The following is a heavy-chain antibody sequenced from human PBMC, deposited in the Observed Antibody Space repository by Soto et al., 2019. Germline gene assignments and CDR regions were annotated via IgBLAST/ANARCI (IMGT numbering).Heavy chain of an antibody. CDR3: ARDTLWELNFDY. Sequence: ASVKVSCKASGYTFTSYAMHWVRQAPGQRLEWMGWINAGNGNTKYSQKFQGRVTITRDTSASTAYMELSSLRSEDTAVYYCARDTLWELNFDYWGQGTLVTVSS. D-gene: IGHD1-26*01. CDR1: GYTFTSYA. CDR2: INAGNGNT. V-gene: IGHV1-3*01. J-gene: IGHJ4*02.